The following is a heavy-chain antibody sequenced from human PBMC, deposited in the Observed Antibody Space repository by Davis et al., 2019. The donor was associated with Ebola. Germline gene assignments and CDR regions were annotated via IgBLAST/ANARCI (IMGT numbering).Heavy chain of an antibody. CDR2: INTYGSTT. CDR1: GFTFSNYW. J-gene: IGHJ6*02. V-gene: IGHV3-74*01. D-gene: IGHD2-2*01. Sequence: HTGGSLRLSCAASGFTFSNYWMHWVRHAPGKGLEWVSRINTYGSTTTYADSVKGRFTISRDNAKNTLYLQMNSLRAEDTAVYYCARDREVVPAAIRYYYYGMDVWGQGTTVTVSS. CDR3: ARDREVVPAAIRYYYYGMDV.